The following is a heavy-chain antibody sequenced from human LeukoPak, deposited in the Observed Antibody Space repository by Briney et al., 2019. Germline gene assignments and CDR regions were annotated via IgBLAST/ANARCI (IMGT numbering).Heavy chain of an antibody. CDR2: IIPIFGTA. J-gene: IGHJ6*03. V-gene: IGHV1-69*13. CDR1: GYTFTSYG. D-gene: IGHD2-15*01. Sequence: SVKVSCKASGYTFTSYGINWVRQATGQGLEWMGGIIPIFGTANYAQKFQGRVTITADESTSTAYMELSSLRSEDTAVYYCARVFSGGSSPQDYYYYYYMDVWGKGTTVTVSS. CDR3: ARVFSGGSSPQDYYYYYYMDV.